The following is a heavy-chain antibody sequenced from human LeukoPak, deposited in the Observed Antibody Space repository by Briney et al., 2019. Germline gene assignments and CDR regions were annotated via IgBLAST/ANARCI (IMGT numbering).Heavy chain of an antibody. CDR1: GFSFSTST. CDR2: IGKTSRDM. CDR3: VRGDNRDY. J-gene: IGHJ4*02. D-gene: IGHD1-14*01. Sequence: GGTLRLSCAASGFSFSTSTMNWVRQAPGKGLEWISSIGKTSRDMYYADSVRGRFTISRDNAKNSLFLLMNSLRVEDTSVYYCVRGDNRDYWGQGTLVTVSS. V-gene: IGHV3-21*01.